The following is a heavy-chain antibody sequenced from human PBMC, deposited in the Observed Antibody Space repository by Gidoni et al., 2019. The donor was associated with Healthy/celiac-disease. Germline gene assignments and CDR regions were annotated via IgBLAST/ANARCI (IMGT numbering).Heavy chain of an antibody. D-gene: IGHD3-10*01. CDR1: GYSFTSYY. CDR2: INPRGGST. Sequence: QVQLVQSGAEVKNPGASAKVSCTASGYSFTSYYMHWCRQAPGQGLEWMGIINPRGGSTSYAKKVQGRVTMTRDTSTSTVYMELSSLRSEDTAVYYCARPMVRGAMAYGMDVWGQGTTVTVSS. J-gene: IGHJ6*02. V-gene: IGHV1-46*03. CDR3: ARPMVRGAMAYGMDV.